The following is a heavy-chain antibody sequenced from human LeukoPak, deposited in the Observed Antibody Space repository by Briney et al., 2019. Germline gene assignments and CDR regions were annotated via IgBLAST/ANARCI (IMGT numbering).Heavy chain of an antibody. D-gene: IGHD6-13*01. CDR1: GFTFSSYS. V-gene: IGHV3-48*01. Sequence: GVSLRLSCAASGFTFSSYSMNWVRQAPGKGLEWVSYISSSSSTIYYADSVKGRFTISRDNAKNSLYLQMNSLRAEDTAVYYCARDAASPTGYSSSWGQGTLVTVSS. J-gene: IGHJ4*02. CDR2: ISSSSSTI. CDR3: ARDAASPTGYSSS.